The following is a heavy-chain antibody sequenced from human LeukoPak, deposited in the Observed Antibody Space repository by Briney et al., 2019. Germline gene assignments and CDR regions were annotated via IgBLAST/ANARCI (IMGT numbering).Heavy chain of an antibody. CDR2: ISSSSSYI. Sequence: GGSLRLSCAASGFTFSSYSMNWVRQAPGKGLEWVSSISSSSSYIYYADSVKGRFTISRDNAKNSLYLQMNSLRAEDTAVYYCAREGRYYYDSSGWNHAFDIWGQGTMVTVSS. J-gene: IGHJ3*02. D-gene: IGHD3-22*01. V-gene: IGHV3-21*01. CDR3: AREGRYYYDSSGWNHAFDI. CDR1: GFTFSSYS.